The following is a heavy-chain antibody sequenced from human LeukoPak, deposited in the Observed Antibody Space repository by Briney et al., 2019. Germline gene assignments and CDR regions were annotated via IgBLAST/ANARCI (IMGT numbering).Heavy chain of an antibody. CDR2: ISWNSGSI. Sequence: PGGSLRLSCAASGFTFDDYAMHWVRQAPGKGLEWVSGISWNSGSIAYADSVKGRFTTSRDNAKNSLYLQMNSLRVEDTAVYYCARETPRRGETRDGYRWGQGTVVTVSS. V-gene: IGHV3-9*01. D-gene: IGHD5-24*01. CDR1: GFTFDDYA. J-gene: IGHJ4*02. CDR3: ARETPRRGETRDGYR.